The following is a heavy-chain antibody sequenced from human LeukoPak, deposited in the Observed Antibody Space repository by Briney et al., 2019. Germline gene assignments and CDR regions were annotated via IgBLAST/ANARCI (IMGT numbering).Heavy chain of an antibody. CDR1: GFTFSSYA. V-gene: IGHV3-23*01. D-gene: IGHD6-6*01. CDR2: ISGSGGST. Sequence: RSGGSLRLSCAASGFTFSSYAMSWVRQAPGKGLEWVSAISGSGGSTYYADSVKGRFTISRDNSKNTLYLQMNSLRAEDTAVYYCAKASPQSSSYYYFDYWGQGTLVTVSS. CDR3: AKASPQSSSYYYFDY. J-gene: IGHJ4*02.